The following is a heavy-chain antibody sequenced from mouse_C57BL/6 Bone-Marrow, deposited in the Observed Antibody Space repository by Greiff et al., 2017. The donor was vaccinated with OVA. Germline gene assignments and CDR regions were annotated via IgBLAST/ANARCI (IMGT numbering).Heavy chain of an antibody. D-gene: IGHD3-3*01. J-gene: IGHJ2*01. Sequence: VQGVESGGGLVQPGGSMKLSCAASGFTFSDAWMDWVRQSPEKGLEWVAEIRNKANNHATYYAESVKGRFTISRDDSKSSVYLQMNSLRAEDTGIYYCTRVGPSSYFDYWGQGTTLTVSS. CDR3: TRVGPSSYFDY. V-gene: IGHV6-6*01. CDR2: IRNKANNHAT. CDR1: GFTFSDAW.